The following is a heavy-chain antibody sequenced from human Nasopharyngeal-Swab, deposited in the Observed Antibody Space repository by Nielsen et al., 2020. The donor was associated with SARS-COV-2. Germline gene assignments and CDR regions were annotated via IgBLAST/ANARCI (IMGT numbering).Heavy chain of an antibody. CDR2: IRSKAYGGTT. V-gene: IGHV3-49*04. CDR1: GFTFGDYA. D-gene: IGHD5-18*01. CDR3: TRVGEDTAMVDFDY. Sequence: GSLILSCTASGFTFGDYAMSWVRQAPGKGLEWVGFIRSKAYGGTTEYAASVKGRFTISRDDSKSIAYLQMNSLKTEDTAVYYCTRVGEDTAMVDFDYWGQGTLVTVSS. J-gene: IGHJ4*02.